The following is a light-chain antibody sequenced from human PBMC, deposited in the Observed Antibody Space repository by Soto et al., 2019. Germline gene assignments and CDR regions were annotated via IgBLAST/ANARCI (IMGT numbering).Light chain of an antibody. Sequence: DIQMTQSPSTLSASVGDRVTITCRASQSISSWLAWYQQKPGKAPKLLIYKASSLESGVPSRFSGSGSGTEFTLTISSLHPDDFATYYCQQYNSYSATFGGGTKVEIK. CDR1: QSISSW. J-gene: IGKJ4*01. CDR2: KAS. CDR3: QQYNSYSAT. V-gene: IGKV1-5*03.